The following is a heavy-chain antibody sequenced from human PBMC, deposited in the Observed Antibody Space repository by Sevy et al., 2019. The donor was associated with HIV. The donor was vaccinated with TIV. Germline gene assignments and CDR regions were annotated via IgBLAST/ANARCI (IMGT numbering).Heavy chain of an antibody. J-gene: IGHJ5*02. CDR1: GGSMRNFY. V-gene: IGHV4-59*13. D-gene: IGHD3-3*01. Sequence: SETLSLTCSVSGGSMRNFYWSWIRQPPGKGLEWIGNIYYSGSTNYNASLKSRVTMSVDTSKNQFSLKLSSVTAADTAVYYCARSGFLEWAGSTRGPRNWFDPWGQGTLVTVSS. CDR3: ARSGFLEWAGSTRGPRNWFDP. CDR2: IYYSGST.